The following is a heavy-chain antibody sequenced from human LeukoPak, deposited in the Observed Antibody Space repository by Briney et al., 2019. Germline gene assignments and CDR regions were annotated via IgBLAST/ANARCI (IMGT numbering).Heavy chain of an antibody. CDR1: GGSISNYY. CDR2: VYYTGST. CDR3: ARSGYDRDFDY. J-gene: IGHJ4*02. Sequence: PSETLSLTCPVSGGSISNYYYWTWIRQPPGKGLEWIGYVYYTGSTNFNPSLKSRVTMSLDTSKNQFSLKLSSVTAADTAVYYCARSGYDRDFDYWGQGTLVTVSS. V-gene: IGHV4-59*12. D-gene: IGHD5-12*01.